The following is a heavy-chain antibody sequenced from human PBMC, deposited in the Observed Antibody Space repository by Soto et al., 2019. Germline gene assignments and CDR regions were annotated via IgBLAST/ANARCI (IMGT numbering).Heavy chain of an antibody. V-gene: IGHV3-74*01. CDR2: INSDGSST. CDR3: ARVPLPACYYYYGMDV. Sequence: PGGSLRLSCAASGFTFSSYWMHWVRQAPGKGLVWVSRINSDGSSTSYADSVKGRFTISRDNAKNTLYLQMNSLRAEDTAVYYCARVPLPACYYYYGMDVWGQGTTVTVSS. CDR1: GFTFSSYW. J-gene: IGHJ6*02.